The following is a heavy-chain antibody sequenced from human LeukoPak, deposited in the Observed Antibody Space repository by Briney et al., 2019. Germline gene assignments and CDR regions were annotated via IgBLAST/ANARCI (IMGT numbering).Heavy chain of an antibody. CDR1: GGSISSYY. D-gene: IGHD6-13*01. Sequence: PSETLSLTCTVSGGSISSYYWSWIRQPPGKGLEWIGYIYYSGSTNYNPSLKSRVTISVYASKNQFSLRLSSVTAADTAVYYCARMYSSRWDHYYYGLDVWGQGTTVTVSS. J-gene: IGHJ6*02. CDR3: ARMYSSRWDHYYYGLDV. CDR2: IYYSGST. V-gene: IGHV4-59*08.